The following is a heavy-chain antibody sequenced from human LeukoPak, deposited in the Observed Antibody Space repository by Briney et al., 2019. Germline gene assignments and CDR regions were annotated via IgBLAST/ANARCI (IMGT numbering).Heavy chain of an antibody. Sequence: SETLSLTCAVSGGSISSSNWWSWVRQPPGMGLEWIGEIYHSGSTNYNPSLRSRVTISVDKSKNQFSLKLSSVTAADTAVYYCAREDYYGSGSYLYWGQGTLVTVSS. CDR3: AREDYYGSGSYLY. CDR2: IYHSGST. CDR1: GGSISSSNW. V-gene: IGHV4-4*02. J-gene: IGHJ4*02. D-gene: IGHD3-10*01.